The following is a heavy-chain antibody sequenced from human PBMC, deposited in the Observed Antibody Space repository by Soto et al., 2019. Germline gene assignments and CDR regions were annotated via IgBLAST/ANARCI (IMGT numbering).Heavy chain of an antibody. D-gene: IGHD3-22*01. J-gene: IGHJ4*02. CDR2: IYWDDDK. V-gene: IGHV2-5*02. Sequence: ESGPTLVNPTQTLTLTCTFSAFSLSTGGGGVGWIRQPPGKALEWLALIYWDDDKRYSPSLRSRLTITKDTSKNQVVLTMTNMDPVDTATYYCAGDFYDSSGYRPAVYWGQGTLVTVSS. CDR3: AGDFYDSSGYRPAVY. CDR1: AFSLSTGGGG.